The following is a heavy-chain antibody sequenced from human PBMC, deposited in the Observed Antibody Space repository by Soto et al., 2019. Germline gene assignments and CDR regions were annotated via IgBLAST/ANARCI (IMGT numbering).Heavy chain of an antibody. CDR2: IYPGDSDT. CDR1: GYSFTSYW. V-gene: IGHV5-51*01. J-gene: IGHJ4*02. Sequence: PGESLKISCKGSGYSFTSYWIGWVRQMPGKGLEWMGIIYPGDSDTRYSPSFQGQVTISADKSISTAYLQWSSLKASDTAMYYCARLPYDSSGYYWYFDYWGQGTLVNVSS. CDR3: ARLPYDSSGYYWYFDY. D-gene: IGHD3-22*01.